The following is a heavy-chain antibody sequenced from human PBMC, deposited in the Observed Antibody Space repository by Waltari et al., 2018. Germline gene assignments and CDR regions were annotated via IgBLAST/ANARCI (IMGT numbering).Heavy chain of an antibody. CDR3: ARPGGTFFFDY. V-gene: IGHV3-30-3*01. J-gene: IGHJ4*02. D-gene: IGHD3-16*01. CDR1: GFTFSSYA. Sequence: VQLVESGGGVVQPGRSLRLSCAASGFTFSSYAMHWVRQAPGKGLEWVAVISYDGSNKYYADSVKGRFTISRDNSKNTLYLQMNSLRAEDTAVYYCARPGGTFFFDYWGQGTLVTVSS. CDR2: ISYDGSNK.